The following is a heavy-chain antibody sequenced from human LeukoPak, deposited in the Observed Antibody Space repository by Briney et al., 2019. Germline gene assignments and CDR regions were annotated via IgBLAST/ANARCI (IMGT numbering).Heavy chain of an antibody. CDR3: ARHAPQVVGATTDLDY. V-gene: IGHV4-59*08. Sequence: SETLSLTCTVSGGSISSYYWSWIRQPPGKGLEWIGYIYYSGSTNYNPSLKSRVTISVDTSKNQFSLKLSSVTAADTAVYYCARHAPQVVGATTDLDYWGQGTLVTVSS. CDR1: GGSISSYY. J-gene: IGHJ4*02. CDR2: IYYSGST. D-gene: IGHD1-26*01.